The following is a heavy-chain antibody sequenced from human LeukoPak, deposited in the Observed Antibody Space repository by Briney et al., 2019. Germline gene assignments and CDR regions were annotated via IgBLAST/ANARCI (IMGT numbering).Heavy chain of an antibody. V-gene: IGHV4-39*07. CDR1: GGSISSSSYY. J-gene: IGHJ3*02. Sequence: PSETLSLTCTVSGGSISSSSYYWGWIRQPPGKGLEWIGSIYYSGSTYYNPSLKSRVTISVDTSKNQFSLKLSSVTAADTAVYYCARWGQQLGWNDAFDIWGQGTMVTVSS. CDR2: IYYSGST. D-gene: IGHD6-13*01. CDR3: ARWGQQLGWNDAFDI.